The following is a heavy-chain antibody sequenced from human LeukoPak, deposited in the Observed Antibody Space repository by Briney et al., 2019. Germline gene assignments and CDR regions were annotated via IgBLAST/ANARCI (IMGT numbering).Heavy chain of an antibody. CDR1: GFTFSDYY. D-gene: IGHD4-11*01. Sequence: GGSLRLSCAASGFTFSDYYMSWIRQAPGKGLEWVSYISSSGSTIYYADSVKGRFTISRDNAKNSLYLQMNSLRAEDTAVYYCLSFRLHLGFDPWGQGTLVTVSS. J-gene: IGHJ5*02. CDR2: ISSSGSTI. V-gene: IGHV3-11*04. CDR3: LSFRLHLGFDP.